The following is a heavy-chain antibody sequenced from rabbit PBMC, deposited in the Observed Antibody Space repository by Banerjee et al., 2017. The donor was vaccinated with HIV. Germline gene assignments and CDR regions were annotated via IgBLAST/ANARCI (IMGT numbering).Heavy chain of an antibody. J-gene: IGHJ4*01. CDR1: RFSFSSSYW. V-gene: IGHV1S40*01. CDR2: TDPVFDST. D-gene: IGHD1-1*01. Sequence: QSLEESGGGLVKPEGSLTLTCTASRFSFSSSYWMCWVRQAPGKGLEWIGYTDPVFDSTYYASWVNGRFTISSDNAQNTLYLQLNSLTAADTATYFCGREGADSSGYNLWGQGTLVTVS. CDR3: GREGADSSGYNL.